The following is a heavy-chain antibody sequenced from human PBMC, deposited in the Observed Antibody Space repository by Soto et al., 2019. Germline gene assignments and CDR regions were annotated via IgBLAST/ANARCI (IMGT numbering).Heavy chain of an antibody. D-gene: IGHD2-2*01. CDR1: GFTFSSYG. J-gene: IGHJ3*02. CDR2: IWYDGSNK. Sequence: GGSLRLSCAASGFTFSSYGMHWVRQAPGKGLEWVAVIWYDGSNKYYADSVKGRFTISRDNSKNTLYLQMNSLRAEDTAVYYCARDRVVPAAIGSMVREEDAFDIWGQGTMVTVSS. V-gene: IGHV3-33*01. CDR3: ARDRVVPAAIGSMVREEDAFDI.